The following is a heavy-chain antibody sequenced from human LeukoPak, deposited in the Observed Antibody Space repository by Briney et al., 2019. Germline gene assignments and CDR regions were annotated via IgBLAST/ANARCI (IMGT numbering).Heavy chain of an antibody. V-gene: IGHV3-7*01. CDR1: GFTFSSYW. D-gene: IGHD2-15*01. CDR2: IKQDGSEK. J-gene: IGHJ3*02. Sequence: GGSLRLSCAASGFTFSSYWMSWVRQAPGKGLEWVANIKQDGSEKYYVDSVKGRFTISRDNAKNSLYLQMNSLRAEDTAVYYCARGGGRIFGSDAFDIWGQGTMVTVSS. CDR3: ARGGGRIFGSDAFDI.